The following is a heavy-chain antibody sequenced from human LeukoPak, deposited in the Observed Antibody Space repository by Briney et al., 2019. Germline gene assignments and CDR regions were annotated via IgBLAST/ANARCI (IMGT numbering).Heavy chain of an antibody. CDR1: GFNFSSYG. CDR3: AKDYPWLDY. J-gene: IGHJ4*02. Sequence: PGGSLRLSCAASGFNFSSYGMHWVRQVPGKGLEWVAGIRYDGSDKYYADSVKGRFTISRDNSKNTLYLQMNSLRVEDTAVYYCAKDYPWLDYWGQGTLVTVSS. CDR2: IRYDGSDK. V-gene: IGHV3-30*02.